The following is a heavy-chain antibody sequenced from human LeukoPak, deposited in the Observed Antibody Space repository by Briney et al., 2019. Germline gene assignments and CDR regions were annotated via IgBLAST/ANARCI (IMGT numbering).Heavy chain of an antibody. J-gene: IGHJ4*02. CDR1: GYTFSGYY. Sequence: ASVKVSCKASGYTFSGYYIHWVRLAPGLGLEWMGWITPNSGGTNYAQRFQGRVTMTRDTSINTAYLELSRLRSGDTGVYYCAGVGLELPIDYWGQGTLVTVSS. CDR3: AGVGLELPIDY. D-gene: IGHD1-26*01. V-gene: IGHV1-2*02. CDR2: ITPNSGGT.